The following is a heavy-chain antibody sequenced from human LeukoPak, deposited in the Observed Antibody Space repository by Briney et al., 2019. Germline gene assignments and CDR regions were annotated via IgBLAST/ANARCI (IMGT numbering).Heavy chain of an antibody. J-gene: IGHJ4*02. D-gene: IGHD3-16*02. CDR3: ARPRIARPSHYCFDF. Sequence: SVKVSCKASGGTFSSYAISWVRQAPGQGLEWMGRIIPIFGTANYAQKFQGRVTITTDESTSTAYMELSSLRSEDTAVYYCARPRIARPSHYCFDFWGQGTLVTVSS. CDR1: GGTFSSYA. CDR2: IIPIFGTA. V-gene: IGHV1-69*05.